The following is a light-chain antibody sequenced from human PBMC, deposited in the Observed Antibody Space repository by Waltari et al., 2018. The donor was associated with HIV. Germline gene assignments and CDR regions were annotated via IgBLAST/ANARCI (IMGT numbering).Light chain of an antibody. J-gene: IGLJ3*02. CDR2: DVT. CDR3: CSYAGITTWV. CDR1: SNDLGRHDL. Sequence: QSALTQPASVSGSPGQSLTISCTGPSNDLGRHDLVSWYQHQPGRAPTLIIYDVTKWPSGVSHRFSGSKSGATASLTISGLQAEDEADYYCCSYAGITTWVFGGGTKVTVL. V-gene: IGLV2-23*02.